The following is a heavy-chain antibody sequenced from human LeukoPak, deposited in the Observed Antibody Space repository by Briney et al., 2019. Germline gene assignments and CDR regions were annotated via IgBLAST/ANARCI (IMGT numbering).Heavy chain of an antibody. D-gene: IGHD3-22*01. J-gene: IGHJ4*02. CDR2: IYYSGST. CDR1: GGSISSYY. CDR3: ARARYYYESSGPYYIDY. V-gene: IGHV4-59*01. Sequence: SETLSLTCTVSGGSISSYYWSWIRQPPGKGLEWIGYIYYSGSTNYNPSLRSRVTISVDTSKNQFSLKLSSVTAADTAVYYCARARYYYESSGPYYIDYWGQGTLVTVSS.